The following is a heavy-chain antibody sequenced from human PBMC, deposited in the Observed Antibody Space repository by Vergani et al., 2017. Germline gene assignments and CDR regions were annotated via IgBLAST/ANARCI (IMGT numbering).Heavy chain of an antibody. D-gene: IGHD2-2*01. V-gene: IGHV2-70*04. J-gene: IGHJ2*01. CDR3: TGLYVPTGHWYFDF. CDR1: GNSLSTSGMR. Sequence: QVTLKESGPALVKPTQTLTLTCTVSGNSLSTSGMRVSWIRQPPGKAPEWLARIDWDDEKFYSPSLKTRLTISKDTSKNQVVLTMTKMDPVDTAMYYCTGLYVPTGHWYFDFWGRGTLVAVSS. CDR2: IDWDDEK.